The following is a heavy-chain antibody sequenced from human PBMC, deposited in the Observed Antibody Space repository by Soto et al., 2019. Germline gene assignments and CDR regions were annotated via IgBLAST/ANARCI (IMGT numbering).Heavy chain of an antibody. D-gene: IGHD2-15*01. CDR3: ARGTCSGGNCYSFHFDY. CDR1: GYTFTSYA. V-gene: IGHV1-3*04. Sequence: ASMKVSCKASGYTFTSYAMHWVRQAPGQRLEWMGWINTGNGNTEYSQKFQGRVTITRDTSASTAYMELSSLRSEDTAVYFCARGTCSGGNCYSFHFDYWGQGTLVTVSS. CDR2: INTGNGNT. J-gene: IGHJ4*02.